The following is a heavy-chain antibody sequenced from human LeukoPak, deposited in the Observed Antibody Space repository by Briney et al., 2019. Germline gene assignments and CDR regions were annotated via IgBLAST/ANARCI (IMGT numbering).Heavy chain of an antibody. CDR1: GFTFSSYG. CDR3: AKDYPSGSYYNGMDV. CDR2: ISYDGSNK. V-gene: IGHV3-30*18. D-gene: IGHD1-26*01. Sequence: GRSLRLSCAASGFTFSSYGMHWVRQAPGKGLEWVAVISYDGSNKYYADSVKGRFTISRDNSKNTLYLQMNSLRAEDTAVYYCAKDYPSGSYYNGMDVWGQGTTVTVSS. J-gene: IGHJ6*02.